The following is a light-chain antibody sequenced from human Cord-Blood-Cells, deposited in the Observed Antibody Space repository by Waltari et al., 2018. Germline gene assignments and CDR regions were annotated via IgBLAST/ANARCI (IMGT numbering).Light chain of an antibody. Sequence: DIQMTQSPSSLSASVGDRVTITCRASQSISSYLNWYQQKPGKAPKLLIYAASSLQSGVPSRFSGIGSGTDFTLTISSLQPEDFATYYCQQSYSTPQELTFGGGTKVEIK. V-gene: IGKV1-39*01. CDR3: QQSYSTPQELT. J-gene: IGKJ4*01. CDR2: AAS. CDR1: QSISSY.